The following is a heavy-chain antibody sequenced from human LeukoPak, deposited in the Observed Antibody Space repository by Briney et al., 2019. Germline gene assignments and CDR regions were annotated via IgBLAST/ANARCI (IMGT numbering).Heavy chain of an antibody. D-gene: IGHD6-19*01. V-gene: IGHV3-7*01. CDR1: GFTFSGYW. CDR3: ARGYSSASDAFDI. J-gene: IGHJ3*02. Sequence: PGGSLRLSCAASGFTFSGYWMSWVRQAPGKGLEWVANIKQDGSEKYYVDSVKGRFTISRDNAKNSLYLQMNSLRAEDTAVYYCARGYSSASDAFDIWGQGTMVTVSS. CDR2: IKQDGSEK.